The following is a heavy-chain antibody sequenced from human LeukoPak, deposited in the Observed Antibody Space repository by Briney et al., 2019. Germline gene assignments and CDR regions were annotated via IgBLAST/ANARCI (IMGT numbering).Heavy chain of an antibody. V-gene: IGHV4-34*01. J-gene: IGHJ5*02. CDR2: INHSGST. CDR1: GGSFSGYY. CDR3: ARGHRMDYYGSGDWFDP. Sequence: SETLSLTCAVYGGSFSGYYWSWIRQPPGKGLEWNGEINHSGSTNYNPSLKSRVTISVDTSKNQFSLKLSSVTAADTAVYYCARGHRMDYYGSGDWFDPWGQGTLVTVSS. D-gene: IGHD3-10*01.